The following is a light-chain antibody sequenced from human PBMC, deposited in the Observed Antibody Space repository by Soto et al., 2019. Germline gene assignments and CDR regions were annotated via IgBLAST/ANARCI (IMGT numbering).Light chain of an antibody. CDR2: EDS. CDR3: QVWDKSSDQPV. V-gene: IGLV3-21*02. CDR1: NIGSKG. Sequence: SYELTQPPSVSVAPGQTPTISCGGNNIGSKGVHWYQQKPVQAPVLVVYEDSDRPSGIPERFSGSNSGNTATLTISRVEAGDEADYYCQVWDKSSDQPVFGGGTKLTVL. J-gene: IGLJ2*01.